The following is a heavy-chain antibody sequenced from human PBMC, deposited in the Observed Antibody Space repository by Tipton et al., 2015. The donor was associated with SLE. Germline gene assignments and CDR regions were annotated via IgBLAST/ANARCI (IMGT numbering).Heavy chain of an antibody. CDR1: GGSMNTYY. CDR3: ARVRGGAFDI. CDR2: IYTSGST. V-gene: IGHV4-4*08. D-gene: IGHD3-16*01. J-gene: IGHJ3*02. Sequence: TLSLTCTVSGGSMNTYYWRWIRQPPGKGLEWIGYIYTSGSTNSNPSLKSRVTISVDTSKNQISLKLRSVTAADTAVYYCARVRGGAFDIWGQGTMVTVSS.